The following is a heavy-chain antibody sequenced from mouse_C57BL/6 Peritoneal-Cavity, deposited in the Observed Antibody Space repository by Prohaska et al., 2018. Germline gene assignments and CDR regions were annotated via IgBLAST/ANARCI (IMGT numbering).Heavy chain of an antibody. CDR1: GYSITSGYY. V-gene: IGHV3-6*01. D-gene: IGHD2-3*01. CDR3: ASLYDGYSLDY. CDR2: ISYDGSN. Sequence: DVQLQESGPGLVKPSQSLSLTCSATGYSITSGYYWNWIRQFPGNKLEWMGYISYDGSNNYNPSLKNRISITRDTSKNQFFLKLNSVTTEDTATYYCASLYDGYSLDYWGQGTTLTVSS. J-gene: IGHJ2*01.